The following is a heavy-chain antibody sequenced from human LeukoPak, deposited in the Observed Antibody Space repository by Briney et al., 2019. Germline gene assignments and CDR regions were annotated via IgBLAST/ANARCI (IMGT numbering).Heavy chain of an antibody. Sequence: SETLSLTCTISGGSISSYYWSWIRQPAGKALEWIGRIYSSESTNYSPSLKSRVTMSVDTSRNQFSLKLSSVTAADTAVYYCARGLEYYDFWSGNWFDPWGQGTLVTVSS. CDR1: GGSISSYY. CDR2: IYSSEST. CDR3: ARGLEYYDFWSGNWFDP. J-gene: IGHJ5*02. D-gene: IGHD3-3*01. V-gene: IGHV4-4*07.